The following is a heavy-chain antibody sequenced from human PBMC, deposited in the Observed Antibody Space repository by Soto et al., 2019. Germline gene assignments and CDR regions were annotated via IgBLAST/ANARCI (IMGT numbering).Heavy chain of an antibody. CDR1: GGTFSSYA. D-gene: IGHD2-2*01. CDR2: IIPLFGTA. CDR3: ARQGIGWNCSSTSCYRRDNYYYYGMDV. Sequence: QVQLVQSGAEVTKPGSSVKVSCKASGGTFSSYAISWVRQAPGQGLEWLGGIIPLFGTANYAQQFQGRVTITAYESTSTAYMELSSLRSEDTAVYYCARQGIGWNCSSTSCYRRDNYYYYGMDVWGQGTTVTVSS. J-gene: IGHJ6*02. V-gene: IGHV1-69*01.